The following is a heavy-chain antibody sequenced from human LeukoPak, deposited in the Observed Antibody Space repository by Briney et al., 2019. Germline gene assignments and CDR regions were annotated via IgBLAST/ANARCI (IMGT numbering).Heavy chain of an antibody. J-gene: IGHJ4*02. Sequence: ASVKVSCKASGYTFTGYYMHWVRQAPGQGLEWMGWINHNSGGTNYAQKFQGRVTMTRDTSINTAYMELSRLRSDDTAVYYCARVALYYYDSSGYPYYFDYWGQGTLVTVSS. V-gene: IGHV1-2*02. CDR2: INHNSGGT. CDR3: ARVALYYYDSSGYPYYFDY. D-gene: IGHD3-22*01. CDR1: GYTFTGYY.